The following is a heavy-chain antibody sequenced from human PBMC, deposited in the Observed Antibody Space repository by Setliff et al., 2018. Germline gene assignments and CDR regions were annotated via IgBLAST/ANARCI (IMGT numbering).Heavy chain of an antibody. J-gene: IGHJ4*02. CDR1: GGSISSGGYY. D-gene: IGHD3-22*01. V-gene: IGHV4-31*03. Sequence: PSETLSLTCTVSGGSISSGGYYWSWIRQHPGKGLAWIGYIYYSGSTYYNPSLKSRVTISVDTSKNQFSLKLSSVTAADTAVYYCARGPVMIVATGYFDYWGQGTLVTVSS. CDR2: IYYSGST. CDR3: ARGPVMIVATGYFDY.